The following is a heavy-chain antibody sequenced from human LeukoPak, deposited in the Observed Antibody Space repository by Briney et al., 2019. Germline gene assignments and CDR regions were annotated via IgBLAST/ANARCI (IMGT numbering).Heavy chain of an antibody. CDR2: IRQDGSEK. Sequence: PGGSLRLSCEGSAFIFSGHWMNWVRQAPGKGLEWVANIRQDGSEKNYVDSVKGRFTISRDNAKNSLFLQMDSLRAEDTAVYYCAGGAGWLIDYWGQGTLVTVSS. D-gene: IGHD3-16*01. CDR1: AFIFSGHW. J-gene: IGHJ4*02. CDR3: AGGAGWLIDY. V-gene: IGHV3-7*03.